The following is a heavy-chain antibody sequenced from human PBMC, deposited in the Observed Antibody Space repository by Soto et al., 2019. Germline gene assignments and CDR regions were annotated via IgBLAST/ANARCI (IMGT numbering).Heavy chain of an antibody. Sequence: QVQLQESGPGLVKPSGTLSLTCAVSGGSISSSNWWSWVRQPPGKGLEWIGEIYHSGSTNYNPSLNSRATISVDQSKNQFSLKRSSVTAADTAVYYCARDGVRGALDYWGQGTLVTVSS. CDR2: IYHSGST. CDR3: ARDGVRGALDY. D-gene: IGHD2-21*01. CDR1: GGSISSSNW. V-gene: IGHV4-4*02. J-gene: IGHJ4*02.